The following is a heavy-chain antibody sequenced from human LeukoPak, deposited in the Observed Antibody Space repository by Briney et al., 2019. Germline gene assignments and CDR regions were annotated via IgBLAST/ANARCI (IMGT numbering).Heavy chain of an antibody. CDR2: ISIRSSTI. V-gene: IGHV3-48*04. J-gene: IGHJ4*02. Sequence: PGGSLRLSCAASGFTFSSYSMAWVRQAPGKGLEWVSYISIRSSTIYYADSVKGRFTISRDNAKNSLYLQMNSLRAEDTAVYYCARARSDVWGSYYVYWGQGTLVTVSS. CDR1: GFTFSSYS. D-gene: IGHD3-16*01. CDR3: ARARSDVWGSYYVY.